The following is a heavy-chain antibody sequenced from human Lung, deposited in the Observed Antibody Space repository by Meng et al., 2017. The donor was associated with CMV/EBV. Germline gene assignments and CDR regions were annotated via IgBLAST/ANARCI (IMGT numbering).Heavy chain of an antibody. CDR2: MNPNSGNT. Sequence: ASVKVSCKASGYTFTSYDINWVRQATGQGLEWMGWMNPNSGNTGYAQKFQGRVTMTRNTSISTAYMELSSLRSEDTAVYYCARGLNGGLRFLEWLLRPYYYGMDVGGQGTTVTVSS. D-gene: IGHD3-3*01. V-gene: IGHV1-8*01. CDR1: GYTFTSYD. CDR3: ARGLNGGLRFLEWLLRPYYYGMDV. J-gene: IGHJ6*02.